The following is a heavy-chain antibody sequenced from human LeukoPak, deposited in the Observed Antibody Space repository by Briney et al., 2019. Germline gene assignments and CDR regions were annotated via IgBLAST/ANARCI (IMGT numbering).Heavy chain of an antibody. Sequence: ASVKVSCKASGYTFTSYYMHWVRQAPGQGLEWMGIINPSGGSTSYAQKFQGRVTMTRDTSTSTVYMELSSLRSEDTAVYYCAATPYYYDSSGYYYGYYWGQGTLVTVSS. CDR2: INPSGGST. J-gene: IGHJ4*02. D-gene: IGHD3-22*01. CDR1: GYTFTSYY. CDR3: AATPYYYDSSGYYYGYY. V-gene: IGHV1-46*01.